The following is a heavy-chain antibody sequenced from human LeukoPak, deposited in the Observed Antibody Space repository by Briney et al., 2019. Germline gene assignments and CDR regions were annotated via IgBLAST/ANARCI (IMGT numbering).Heavy chain of an antibody. CDR1: GYTVTGYY. J-gene: IGHJ4*02. CDR3: ARGTVSGSYVPGGY. Sequence: ASVKVSFKASGYTVTGYYMHWVRQAPGQGLEWMGWMNPNSGGTNYAQKFQGRVTMTRDTSISKAYMELSRLRCDDTAVYYCARGTVSGSYVPGGYWGQGTLVTVSS. V-gene: IGHV1-2*02. CDR2: MNPNSGGT. D-gene: IGHD1-26*01.